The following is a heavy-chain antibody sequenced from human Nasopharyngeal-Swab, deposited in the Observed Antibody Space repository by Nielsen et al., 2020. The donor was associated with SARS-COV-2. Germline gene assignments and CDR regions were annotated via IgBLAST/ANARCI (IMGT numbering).Heavy chain of an antibody. V-gene: IGHV1-2*05. CDR2: INPNSGGT. Sequence: ASVKVSCKASGYTFTGYYMHWVRQAPGQELEWMGRINPNSGGTNYAQKFQGRVTMTRDTSISTAYMELSRLRSDDTVVYYCARGGYSGYDFTPADYYYYGMDVWGQGTTVTVSS. CDR3: ARGGYSGYDFTPADYYYYGMDV. J-gene: IGHJ6*02. D-gene: IGHD5-12*01. CDR1: GYTFTGYY.